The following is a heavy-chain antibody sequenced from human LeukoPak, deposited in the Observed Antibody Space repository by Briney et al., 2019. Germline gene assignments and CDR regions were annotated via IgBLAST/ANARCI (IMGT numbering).Heavy chain of an antibody. CDR2: ISYSGST. CDR1: GGSLSTYS. D-gene: IGHD6-19*01. Sequence: SETLSLTCSVSGGSLSTYSWSWVRQSPGKRLEWIGYISYSGSTNYNPSLKSRVTISVDTSKNQFSLNLTSVTAADTAMYYCARWSLHSSGWYFDYWGQGTLVTVSS. V-gene: IGHV4-59*01. J-gene: IGHJ4*02. CDR3: ARWSLHSSGWYFDY.